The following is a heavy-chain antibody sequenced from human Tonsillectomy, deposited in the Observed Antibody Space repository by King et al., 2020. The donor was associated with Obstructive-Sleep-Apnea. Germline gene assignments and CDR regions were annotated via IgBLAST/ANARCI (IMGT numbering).Heavy chain of an antibody. D-gene: IGHD2-8*01. Sequence: VQLVQSGAEVKTPGASVKVSCKASGYNFTSYAISWVRQAPGQGLEWMGRINVYNDNTNYAQTFKDRVTMTTDTSTSTAYMELRSLRSDDTAVYYCARDSRMSRGWFDPWGQGTLVSVSS. V-gene: IGHV1-18*04. CDR1: GYNFTSYA. CDR2: INVYNDNT. CDR3: ARDSRMSRGWFDP. J-gene: IGHJ5*02.